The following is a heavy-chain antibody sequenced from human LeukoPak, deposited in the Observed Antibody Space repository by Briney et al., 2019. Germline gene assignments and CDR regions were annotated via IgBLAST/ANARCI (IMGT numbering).Heavy chain of an antibody. CDR2: ISYDGSNK. J-gene: IGHJ4*02. Sequence: GRSLRLSCAASGFTFSSYAMHWVRQAPGKGLEWVAVISYDGSNKYYADSVKGRFTISRDNFKNTLYLQMNSLRAEDTAVYYCARDRAVPAAKTYYFDYWAQGTLVTVSS. D-gene: IGHD2-2*01. CDR3: ARDRAVPAAKTYYFDY. V-gene: IGHV3-30-3*01. CDR1: GFTFSSYA.